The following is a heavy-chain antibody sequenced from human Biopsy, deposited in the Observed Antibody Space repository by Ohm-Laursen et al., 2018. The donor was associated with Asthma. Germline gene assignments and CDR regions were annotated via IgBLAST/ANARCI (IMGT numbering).Heavy chain of an antibody. J-gene: IGHJ4*02. CDR1: AVSIYSSAYF. CDR3: GRRGGVRRYFDY. CDR2: IYYIGST. D-gene: IGHD3-16*01. Sequence: SQTLSLTSTVFAVSIYSSAYFWRSARRPPGKGPVLIGYIYYIGSTYYIPYLKSRVAISLDTSKNQFSLKLSSVTAADSAVYFCGRRGGVRRYFDYWGQGTLVTVSS. V-gene: IGHV4-30-4*01.